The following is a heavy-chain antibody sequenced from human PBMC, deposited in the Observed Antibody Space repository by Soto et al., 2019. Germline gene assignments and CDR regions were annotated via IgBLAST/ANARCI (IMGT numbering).Heavy chain of an antibody. D-gene: IGHD7-27*01. CDR1: GFSFRNAW. V-gene: IGHV3-15*05. CDR3: LGDWLHP. Sequence: EVQLVASGGDLVKPGGSLSLACAGSGFSFRNAWMSWVRQAPGKGPEWIGRIKSESVGGTTDYAAPVKGRFTVSRDDSKNTVYLHMSSLKIEDTAVYYCLGDWLHPWGQGTLVTVSS. J-gene: IGHJ5*02. CDR2: IKSESVGGTT.